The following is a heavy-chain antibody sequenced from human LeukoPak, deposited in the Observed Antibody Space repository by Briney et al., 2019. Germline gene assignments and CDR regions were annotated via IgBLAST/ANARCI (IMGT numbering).Heavy chain of an antibody. V-gene: IGHV3-21*01. D-gene: IGHD2-15*01. CDR2: ISSSSNYI. Sequence: GGSLRLSCAASGFSFSSYSMNWVRQAPGKGLEWVSSISSSSNYIYYADSVKGRFTISRDNAKNSLYLQMNRLRAEDTAVYYCARRAALDYWGQGTLVTVSS. CDR3: ARRAALDY. J-gene: IGHJ4*02. CDR1: GFSFSSYS.